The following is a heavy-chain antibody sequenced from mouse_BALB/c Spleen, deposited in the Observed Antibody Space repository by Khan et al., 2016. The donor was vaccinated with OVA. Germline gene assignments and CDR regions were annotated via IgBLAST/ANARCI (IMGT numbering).Heavy chain of an antibody. V-gene: IGHV3-2*02. CDR2: ISYSGNT. J-gene: IGHJ2*01. CDR3: ARIYGGDFDY. Sequence: SGPGLVKPSQSLSLTCTVTGYSITSDYAWNWIRQFPGNKLEWMGYISYSGNTKYNPSLKSRVSITRDTSKNQFFLQLNSVTIEDTATYYCARIYGGDFDYWGQVTTLTVSS. CDR1: GYSITSDYA. D-gene: IGHD1-1*01.